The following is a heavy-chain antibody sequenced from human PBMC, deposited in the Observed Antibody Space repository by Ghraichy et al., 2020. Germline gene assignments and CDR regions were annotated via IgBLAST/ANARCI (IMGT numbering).Heavy chain of an antibody. V-gene: IGHV4-39*01. Sequence: SETLSHTCTVSDDSFSSRSYYWGWIRQSPGKGLDWIGSIYYSGSTYYNAPLKSRVIISLDTSKKQFSLRLNSVTAADTAVYFCVRLAYCGGDCLTYGMDVWGQGTTVIVSS. CDR3: VRLAYCGGDCLTYGMDV. CDR1: DDSFSSRSYY. J-gene: IGHJ6*02. D-gene: IGHD2-21*02. CDR2: IYYSGST.